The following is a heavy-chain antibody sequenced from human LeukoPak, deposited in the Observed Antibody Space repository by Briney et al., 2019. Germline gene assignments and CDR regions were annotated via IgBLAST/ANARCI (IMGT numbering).Heavy chain of an antibody. Sequence: GASVKVSCKASGYTFTSYGISWVRQAPGQGLEWMGWISAYNGNTNYAQKLQGSVTMTTDTSTSTAYMELRSLRSDDTAVYYCARVRMDDFWSGYYLEYYFDYWGQGTLVTVSS. V-gene: IGHV1-18*01. CDR2: ISAYNGNT. D-gene: IGHD3-3*01. J-gene: IGHJ4*02. CDR3: ARVRMDDFWSGYYLEYYFDY. CDR1: GYTFTSYG.